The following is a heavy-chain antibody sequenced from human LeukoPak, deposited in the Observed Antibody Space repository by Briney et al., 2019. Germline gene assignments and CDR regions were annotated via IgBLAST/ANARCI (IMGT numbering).Heavy chain of an antibody. CDR1: GFTFSSYA. V-gene: IGHV3-30-3*01. D-gene: IGHD1-26*01. Sequence: GGSLRLSCAASGFTFSSYAMHWVRQAPGKGLEWVAVISYDGSNKYYAGSVKGRFTISRDNSKNTLYLQMNSLRAEDTAVYYCARGDLVGATMGRVGYWGQGTLVTVSS. CDR3: ARGDLVGATMGRVGY. J-gene: IGHJ4*02. CDR2: ISYDGSNK.